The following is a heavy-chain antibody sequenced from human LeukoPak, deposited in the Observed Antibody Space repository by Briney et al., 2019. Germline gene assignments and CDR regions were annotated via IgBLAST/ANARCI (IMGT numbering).Heavy chain of an antibody. D-gene: IGHD2-21*02. Sequence: ASVKVSCKASGYTFAGYFMHWVRQAPGQGLEWMGWINPNSGGTNYAQKFQGRVTMTRDTSISTAYMELSSLRSDDTAVYYCARGYCSGDCFTLFDYWGQGTPVTVSS. CDR1: GYTFAGYF. CDR3: ARGYCSGDCFTLFDY. V-gene: IGHV1-2*02. J-gene: IGHJ4*02. CDR2: INPNSGGT.